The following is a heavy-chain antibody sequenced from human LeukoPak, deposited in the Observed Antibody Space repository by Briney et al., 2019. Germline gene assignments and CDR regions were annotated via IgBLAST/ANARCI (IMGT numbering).Heavy chain of an antibody. D-gene: IGHD2-2*01. CDR3: TRDLHRADIVVVPAAIDDY. Sequence: EASVKVSCKASGYTFTGYYMHWVRQAPGQGLEWMGWINPNSGGTNYAQKFQGRVTMTRDTSISTAYMELSRLRSDDTAVYYCTRDLHRADIVVVPAAIDDYWGQGTLVTVSS. J-gene: IGHJ4*02. V-gene: IGHV1-2*02. CDR2: INPNSGGT. CDR1: GYTFTGYY.